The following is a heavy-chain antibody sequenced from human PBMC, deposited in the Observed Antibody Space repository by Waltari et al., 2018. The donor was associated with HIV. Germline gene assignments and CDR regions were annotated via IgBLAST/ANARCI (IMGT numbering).Heavy chain of an antibody. Sequence: QVQLVESGGGVVQPGRSLSLSCAASGVPFRNYGMTWVRQAPGKGREWVAVISFDGSNQYYADSVRGRFTISRDNSKKKVFLQMNSLRLDDSALYYCATGQQVWETWSQLDYWGQGTLVIVSS. J-gene: IGHJ4*02. CDR2: ISFDGSNQ. CDR1: GVPFRNYG. CDR3: ATGQQVWETWSQLDY. V-gene: IGHV3-30*03. D-gene: IGHD1-1*01.